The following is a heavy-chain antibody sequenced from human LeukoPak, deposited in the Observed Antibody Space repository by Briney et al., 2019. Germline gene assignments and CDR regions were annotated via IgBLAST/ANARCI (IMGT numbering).Heavy chain of an antibody. J-gene: IGHJ4*02. Sequence: GGSLRLSCAASGFTFSSYSMNWVRQAPGKGLEWVSSITSSSSYIFYTDSVKGRFTISRDNAKNSLYLQMNSLRAEDTAVYYCGRGGIAAAASGIDYWGQGTLVAVSS. CDR3: GRGGIAAAASGIDY. CDR1: GFTFSSYS. CDR2: ITSSSSYI. V-gene: IGHV3-21*01. D-gene: IGHD6-13*01.